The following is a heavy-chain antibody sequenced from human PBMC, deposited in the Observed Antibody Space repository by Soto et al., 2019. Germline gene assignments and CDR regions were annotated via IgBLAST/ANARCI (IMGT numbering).Heavy chain of an antibody. CDR2: VYYSGAT. J-gene: IGHJ6*04. CDR3: ANTFCTGPGWQFIGIHV. Sequence: QVHLQESGPGLVKPSETLSLTCTVSGGSVSSASYYWTWIRQPPGKGLEWIGYVYYSGATNYNPYIPSHEPSVKSRLTIPIDTSKKQYALNLSSVTAAYTAVYYCANTFCTGPGWQFIGIHVRGKGTPVIVSS. V-gene: IGHV4-61*01. D-gene: IGHD6-19*01. CDR1: GGSVSSASYY.